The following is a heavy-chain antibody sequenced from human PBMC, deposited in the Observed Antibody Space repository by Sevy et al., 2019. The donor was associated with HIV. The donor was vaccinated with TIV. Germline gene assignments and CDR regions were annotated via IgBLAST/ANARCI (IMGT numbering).Heavy chain of an antibody. Sequence: SETLSLTCTVSGGSISSSSYYWGWIRQPPGKGLEWIGSIYYSGSTYYNPSLKSRITISVDTSKNQFSLKLSSVTAAGTDVYNCARNRWFRELLFDYWGQGTLVTVSS. CDR3: ARNRWFRELLFDY. D-gene: IGHD3-10*01. CDR1: GGSISSSSYY. CDR2: IYYSGST. V-gene: IGHV4-39*01. J-gene: IGHJ4*02.